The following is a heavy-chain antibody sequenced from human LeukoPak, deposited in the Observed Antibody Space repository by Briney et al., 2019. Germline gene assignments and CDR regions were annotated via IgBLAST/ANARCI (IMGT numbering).Heavy chain of an antibody. Sequence: SVKVSCTASGGTFNNYTISWVRQAPGQGLEWMGGIIPIFGTANYAQKFQGRVTITADKSTSTVYMDLSSLRSEDTAVYYCARGHEATETLVDWGQGTLVTVSS. J-gene: IGHJ4*02. V-gene: IGHV1-69*06. CDR1: GGTFNNYT. CDR3: ARGHEATETLVD. CDR2: IIPIFGTA. D-gene: IGHD4-17*01.